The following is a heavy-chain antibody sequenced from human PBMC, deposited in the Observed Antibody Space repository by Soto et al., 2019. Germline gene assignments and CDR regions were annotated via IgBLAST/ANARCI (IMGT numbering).Heavy chain of an antibody. V-gene: IGHV3-30*04. D-gene: IGHD2-2*01. Sequence: PGGSLRLSCAASGFTFSNYAMHWVRQAPGKGLEWVAIISYDGNNKYNADSVKGRFTISRDNSKNTLYLQMNSLRAEDTAVYYCARARVCPSASCGESDPYSSSGMDVWGQGTTVTVSS. J-gene: IGHJ6*02. CDR2: ISYDGNNK. CDR3: ARARVCPSASCGESDPYSSSGMDV. CDR1: GFTFSNYA.